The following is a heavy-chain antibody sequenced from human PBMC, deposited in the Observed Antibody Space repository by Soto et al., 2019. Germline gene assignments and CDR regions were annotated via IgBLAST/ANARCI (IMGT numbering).Heavy chain of an antibody. D-gene: IGHD2-15*01. CDR1: GFTFSSYA. J-gene: IGHJ4*02. CDR3: AKQGFYCSGGSCYDDYFDY. CDR2: ISGSGGST. V-gene: IGHV3-23*01. Sequence: LRLSCAASGFTFSSYAMSWVRQAPGKGLEWVSAISGSGGSTYYADSVKGRFTISRDNSKNTLYLQMNSLRAEDTAVYYCAKQGFYCSGGSCYDDYFDYWGQGTLVTVSS.